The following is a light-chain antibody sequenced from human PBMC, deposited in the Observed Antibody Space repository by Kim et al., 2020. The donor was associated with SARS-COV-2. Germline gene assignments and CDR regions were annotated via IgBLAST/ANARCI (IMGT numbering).Light chain of an antibody. Sequence: GQRVTMSCSGGDSNIGLYTVLWYQQFPGTAPKLLIYLDDQRPSGVPERFSGSKSGTSASLAISGLQSEDEAVYFCSAWDDTLNGWLFGGGTQLTVL. V-gene: IGLV1-44*01. CDR3: SAWDDTLNGWL. J-gene: IGLJ3*02. CDR1: DSNIGLYT. CDR2: LDD.